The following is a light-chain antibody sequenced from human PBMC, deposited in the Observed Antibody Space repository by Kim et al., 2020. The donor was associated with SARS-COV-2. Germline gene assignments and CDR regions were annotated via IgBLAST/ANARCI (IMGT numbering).Light chain of an antibody. V-gene: IGLV2-23*02. Sequence: PAQSIPISCPGTSIDVANYNLVSWYQHHPGKAPNIMIYDVSKRPSGVSDRFSGSKSGNTASLTISGLQAEDEAYYYCCSYAGSTTLFGGGTQLTVL. CDR2: DVS. CDR1: SIDVANYNL. CDR3: CSYAGSTTL. J-gene: IGLJ2*01.